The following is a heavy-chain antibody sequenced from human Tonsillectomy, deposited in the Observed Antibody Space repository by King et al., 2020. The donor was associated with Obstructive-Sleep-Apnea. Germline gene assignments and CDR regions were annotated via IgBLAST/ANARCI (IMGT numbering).Heavy chain of an antibody. J-gene: IGHJ3*02. D-gene: IGHD2-2*01. CDR1: GFTFDDYA. Sequence: QLVQSGGGLVQPGRSLRLSCAASGFTFDDYAMHWVRQAPGKGLEWVAGISWNCGSIGYADAVKGRFTISRDKAKNSLYLQMNSLRAVDTALYYCAKAEGCSSTSCYRTWGAFDIWGQGIMVTVTS. V-gene: IGHV3-9*01. CDR3: AKAEGCSSTSCYRTWGAFDI. CDR2: ISWNCGSI.